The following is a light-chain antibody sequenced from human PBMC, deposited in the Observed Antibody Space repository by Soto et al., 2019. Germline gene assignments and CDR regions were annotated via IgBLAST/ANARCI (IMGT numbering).Light chain of an antibody. CDR1: QPISSW. J-gene: IGKJ1*01. CDR2: AAS. CDR3: QLANSFPT. V-gene: IGKV1-12*01. Sequence: DIQMTQSPSSVSASVGDRVTITCRASQPISSWLAWYQQKPGEAPKLLIFAASTLQSGVPSRFSGRGAGTHFTLTISSLQPEDSAIYDCQLANSFPTFGRGTRVDLK.